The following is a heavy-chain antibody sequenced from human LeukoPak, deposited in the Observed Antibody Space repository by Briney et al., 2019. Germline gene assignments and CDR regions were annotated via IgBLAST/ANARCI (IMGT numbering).Heavy chain of an antibody. V-gene: IGHV3-23*05. CDR3: ANEIRPNDY. CDR2: IDICGGAT. J-gene: IGHJ4*02. D-gene: IGHD3-16*01. Sequence: GGSLRLSCGASGFXFSIHAMGWVRQAPGKGLEWVSSIDICGGATWYADSVRGRFTISRDNSKNTLYLQMTSLRVEDTALYYCANEIRPNDYWGQGTLVSVSS. CDR1: GFXFSIHA.